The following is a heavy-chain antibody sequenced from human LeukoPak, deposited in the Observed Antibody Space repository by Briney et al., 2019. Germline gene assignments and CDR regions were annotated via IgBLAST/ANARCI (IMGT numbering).Heavy chain of an antibody. CDR2: IIYSGNT. J-gene: IGHJ5*02. CDR1: SGSISSTSYY. D-gene: IGHD4/OR15-4a*01. CDR3: VARPLTALRAWLDP. V-gene: IGHV4-39*07. Sequence: SETLSLTCTASSGSISSTSYYWGWIRQPPGRGLEWIGGIIYSGNTYYNPSLKSRVTMSVDTSKNQFSLKLTSVTAADTAVYYCVARPLTALRAWLDPWGQGILVTVSS.